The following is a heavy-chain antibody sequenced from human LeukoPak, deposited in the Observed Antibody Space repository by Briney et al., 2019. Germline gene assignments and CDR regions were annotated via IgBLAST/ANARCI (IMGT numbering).Heavy chain of an antibody. CDR2: IKSKTDGGTT. CDR3: QGGRF. J-gene: IGHJ4*02. V-gene: IGHV3-15*01. D-gene: IGHD1-26*01. Sequence: GGSLKLSCAASGFTFIGYAMHWVRQAPGKGLEWVGRIKSKTDGGTTDYAAPVKGRFSISRDDSKNTLYLQMNSLKSEDTAVYYCQGGRFWGQGTLVTVSS. CDR1: GFTFIGYA.